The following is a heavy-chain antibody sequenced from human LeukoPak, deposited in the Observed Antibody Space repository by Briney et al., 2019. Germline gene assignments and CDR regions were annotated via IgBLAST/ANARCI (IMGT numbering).Heavy chain of an antibody. CDR3: ARGALLGIVITTGAFDI. CDR2: INPNSGGT. D-gene: IGHD2/OR15-2a*01. CDR1: GYTFTGYY. Sequence: GASVNVSCKASGYTFTGYYMHWVRQAPGQGLEWMGWINPNSGGTKYAQKFQGRVTMTRDTSISTAYMELSRLRSDDTAVYYCARGALLGIVITTGAFDIWGQGTMVTVSS. V-gene: IGHV1-2*02. J-gene: IGHJ3*02.